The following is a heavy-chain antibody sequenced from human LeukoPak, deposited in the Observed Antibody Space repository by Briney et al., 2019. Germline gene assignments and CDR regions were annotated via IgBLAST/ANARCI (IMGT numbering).Heavy chain of an antibody. D-gene: IGHD6-13*01. CDR2: IYFSGST. CDR1: GGSISTYY. J-gene: IGHJ5*02. Sequence: SETLSLTCTVSGGSISTYYWSRIRQFPGKGLEWIGYIYFSGSTNYNPSLKSRVTISGDTSKKQFSLKLTSVTAADTAVYYCARESSSLTGGWFDPWGQGTLVTVSS. CDR3: ARESSSLTGGWFDP. V-gene: IGHV4-59*01.